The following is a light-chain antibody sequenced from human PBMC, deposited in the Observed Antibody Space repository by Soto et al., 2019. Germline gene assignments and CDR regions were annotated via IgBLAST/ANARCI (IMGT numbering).Light chain of an antibody. Sequence: QSALTQPPSVSGAPGQTVPISCTGSSSNIGAPYDVHWYQHLPGTAPKLLIYSGNNRPSGVPDRFSGSRSGTSASLDITGLQAEDEAASFCQSYDMSLNTYVFGNGTKVTVL. V-gene: IGLV1-40*01. CDR2: SGN. J-gene: IGLJ1*01. CDR1: SSNIGAPYD. CDR3: QSYDMSLNTYV.